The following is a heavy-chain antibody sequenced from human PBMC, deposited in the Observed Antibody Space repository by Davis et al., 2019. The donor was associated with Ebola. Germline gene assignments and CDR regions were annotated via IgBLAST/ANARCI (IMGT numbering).Heavy chain of an antibody. J-gene: IGHJ5*02. CDR3: ARERSGGYYDP. CDR2: IYSGGST. CDR1: GFTFSDYN. Sequence: GGSLRLSCEASGFTFSDYNMSWIRQAPGKGLESASVIYSGGSTYYADSVKGRFTISRDNSKNTLYLQMNSLRAEDTAVYYCARERSGGYYDPWGQGTLVTVSS. D-gene: IGHD3-10*01. V-gene: IGHV3-53*01.